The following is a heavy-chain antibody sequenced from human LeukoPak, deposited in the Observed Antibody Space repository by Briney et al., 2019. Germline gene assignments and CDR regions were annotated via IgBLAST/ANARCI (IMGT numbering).Heavy chain of an antibody. CDR2: IWFDKNQ. Sequence: GGSLRLSCAASGFILNDYGMHWVRQAPGKGLEWVADIWFDKNQHFADSVKGRFAISRDNSKNTVYLQIDSLRAEDTAVYYCARDRHCVNGVCHSPPGMDVWGQGTTVTVSS. V-gene: IGHV3-33*01. CDR3: ARDRHCVNGVCHSPPGMDV. D-gene: IGHD2-8*01. CDR1: GFILNDYG. J-gene: IGHJ6*02.